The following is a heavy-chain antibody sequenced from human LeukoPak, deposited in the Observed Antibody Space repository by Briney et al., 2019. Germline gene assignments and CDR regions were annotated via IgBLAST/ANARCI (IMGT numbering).Heavy chain of an antibody. D-gene: IGHD5-12*01. J-gene: IGHJ4*02. CDR2: VKNSAGDT. V-gene: IGHV3-23*01. CDR1: GFMFSNYA. CDR3: AKGQMATILGFDS. Sequence: GGSLRLSCAVSGFMFSNYAMSWVRQAPGRGLEWVSAVKNSAGDTYYADSVKGRFTISRDNSKSTVYLQMNGLRAEDTALYYCAKGQMATILGFDSWGQGALVTVSS.